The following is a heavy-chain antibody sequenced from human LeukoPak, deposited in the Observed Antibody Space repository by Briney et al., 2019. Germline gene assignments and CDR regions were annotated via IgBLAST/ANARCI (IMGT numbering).Heavy chain of an antibody. J-gene: IGHJ4*02. Sequence: GGFLRLSCAASGFTFSSYSMNWVRQAPGKGLEWVSSISSSSSYIYYADSVKGRFTISRDNARNSLYLQMNSLRAEDTAVYYCASGGIYDSSGYYPDYFDYWGQGTLVTVSS. D-gene: IGHD3-22*01. CDR3: ASGGIYDSSGYYPDYFDY. CDR1: GFTFSSYS. CDR2: ISSSSSYI. V-gene: IGHV3-21*01.